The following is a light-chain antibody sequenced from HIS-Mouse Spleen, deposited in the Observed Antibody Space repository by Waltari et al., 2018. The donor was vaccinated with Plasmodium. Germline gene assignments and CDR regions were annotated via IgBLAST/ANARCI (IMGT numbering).Light chain of an antibody. CDR3: SSYAGSNNWV. CDR1: NSDVGGYTY. J-gene: IGLJ3*02. V-gene: IGLV2-8*01. Sequence: QSALTQPPSASGSPGRSVTFSCTGPNSDVGGYTYVSWYHQHPGKAPKFMIYEVSNRPSGVPDRFSGSKSGNTASLIVSGLQAEDEADYYCSSYAGSNNWVFGGGTKL. CDR2: EVS.